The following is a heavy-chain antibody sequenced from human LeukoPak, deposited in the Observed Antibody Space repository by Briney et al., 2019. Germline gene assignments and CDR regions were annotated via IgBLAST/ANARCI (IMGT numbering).Heavy chain of an antibody. D-gene: IGHD1-26*01. CDR1: GESHSRFY. Sequence: PSETLSLTCAVSGESHSRFYWSWIRQSPGRGLEWIGEINHSGSPNYNPSLKSRVTISVDTSKNQFSLKLSSVTAADTAVYHCATTWGGSSLYYYYYYMDVWGKGTTVTVSS. J-gene: IGHJ6*03. V-gene: IGHV4-34*01. CDR3: ATTWGGSSLYYYYYYMDV. CDR2: INHSGSP.